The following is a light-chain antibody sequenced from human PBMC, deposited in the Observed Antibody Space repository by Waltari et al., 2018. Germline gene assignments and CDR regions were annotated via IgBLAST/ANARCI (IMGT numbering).Light chain of an antibody. J-gene: IGLJ3*02. V-gene: IGLV1-44*01. Sequence: QSVLTQPPSASGTPGQRVPISCSGSSSNIGGNTVHWYQQLPGTAPKPLIHSNNQRPSGVPDRFSGSKSGTSASLAISGLQSEDEAEYYCAAWDDSLNGWVFGGGTKLTVL. CDR1: SSNIGGNT. CDR2: SNN. CDR3: AAWDDSLNGWV.